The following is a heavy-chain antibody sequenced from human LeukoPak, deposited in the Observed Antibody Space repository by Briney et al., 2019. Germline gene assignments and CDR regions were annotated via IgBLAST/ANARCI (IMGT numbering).Heavy chain of an antibody. CDR1: GGTFSSYA. CDR2: IIPIFGTA. CDR3: ARIRDGYNDAYDI. V-gene: IGHV1-69*06. J-gene: IGHJ3*02. Sequence: SVKLSCKASGGTFSSYAISWVRQAPGQGLEWMGGIIPIFGTANYAQKFQGRVTITADKSTSTAYMELSSLRPEDTAMYYCARIRDGYNDAYDIWGQGTVVTVPS. D-gene: IGHD5-24*01.